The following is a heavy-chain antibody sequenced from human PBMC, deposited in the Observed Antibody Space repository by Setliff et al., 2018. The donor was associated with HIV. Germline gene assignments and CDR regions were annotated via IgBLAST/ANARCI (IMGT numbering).Heavy chain of an antibody. CDR1: GVSISGYY. J-gene: IGHJ4*02. Sequence: SETLSLTCTVSGVSISGYYWSWIRQPPGKGLEWIGYIYTSGSTSYNPSLKSRVTISVDTSKNQFSLKLSSVTAADTAVYYCARAPGYSSGWYRYYFDYWGQGTLVTVSS. V-gene: IGHV4-4*08. D-gene: IGHD6-19*01. CDR2: IYTSGST. CDR3: ARAPGYSSGWYRYYFDY.